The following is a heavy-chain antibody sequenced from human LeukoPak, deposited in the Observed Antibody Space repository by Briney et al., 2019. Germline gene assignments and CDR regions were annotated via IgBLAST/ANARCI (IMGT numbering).Heavy chain of an antibody. CDR2: INPNSGGT. D-gene: IGHD3-16*02. Sequence: ASVKVSCEASGYTFTGYYMHWVRQAPGQGLEWMGWINPNSGGTNYAQKFQGRVTMTRDTSISTAYMELSRLRSDDTAVYYCARGGLRLGELSSYYYGMDVWGQGTTVTVSS. CDR1: GYTFTGYY. J-gene: IGHJ6*02. V-gene: IGHV1-2*02. CDR3: ARGGLRLGELSSYYYGMDV.